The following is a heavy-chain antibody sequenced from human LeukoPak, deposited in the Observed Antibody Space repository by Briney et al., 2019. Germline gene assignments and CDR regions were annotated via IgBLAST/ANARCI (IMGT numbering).Heavy chain of an antibody. CDR3: ATMVRVPTAGFDP. D-gene: IGHD3-10*01. Sequence: SVKVSCKASGGTFSSYAISWVRQAPGQGLEWTGGIIPIFGTANYAQKFQGRVTITADESTSTAYMELSSLRSEDTAVYYCATMVRVPTAGFDPWGQGTLVTVSS. J-gene: IGHJ5*02. V-gene: IGHV1-69*13. CDR2: IIPIFGTA. CDR1: GGTFSSYA.